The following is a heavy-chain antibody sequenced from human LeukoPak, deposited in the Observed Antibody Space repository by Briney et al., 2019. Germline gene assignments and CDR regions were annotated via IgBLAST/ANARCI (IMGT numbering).Heavy chain of an antibody. CDR2: IKQDGSEK. Sequence: GGSLRLSCAASGFTFSSYWMSWVRQAPGKGLEWVANIKQDGSEKYYVDSVKGRFTISRDNAKNSLYLQMNSLRAEDTAVYYCARDVGARVGLFDYWGQGTLVTVSS. CDR3: ARDVGARVGLFDY. J-gene: IGHJ4*02. V-gene: IGHV3-7*01. CDR1: GFTFSSYW. D-gene: IGHD1-26*01.